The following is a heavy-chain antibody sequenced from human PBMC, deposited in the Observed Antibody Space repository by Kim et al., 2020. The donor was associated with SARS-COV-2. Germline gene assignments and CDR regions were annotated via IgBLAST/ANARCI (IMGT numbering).Heavy chain of an antibody. CDR1: GGSISSSSYY. Sequence: SETLSLTCTVSGGSISSSSYYWGWIRQPPGQGLEWIGSIYYSGSTYYNPSLKRRVTISVDTSNNQFSLKLSSVTAADTAVYYCARHVGPNYGSGSYLLYYFDYWRQGTLVTVSS. CDR2: IYYSGST. CDR3: ARHVGPNYGSGSYLLYYFDY. J-gene: IGHJ4*02. D-gene: IGHD3-10*01. V-gene: IGHV4-39*01.